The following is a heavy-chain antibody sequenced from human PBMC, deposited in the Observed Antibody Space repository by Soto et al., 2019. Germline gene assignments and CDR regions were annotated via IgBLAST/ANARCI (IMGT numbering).Heavy chain of an antibody. Sequence: GESLKISCKGSGYSFTSYWIGWVRQMPGKGLEWMGIIYPGDSDTRYSPSFQGQVTISADKSISTAYLQWSSLKASDTAIYYCARTSAAGKYYYGMDVWGQGPTGTVSS. CDR2: IYPGDSDT. CDR1: GYSFTSYW. D-gene: IGHD6-13*01. J-gene: IGHJ6*02. V-gene: IGHV5-51*01. CDR3: ARTSAAGKYYYGMDV.